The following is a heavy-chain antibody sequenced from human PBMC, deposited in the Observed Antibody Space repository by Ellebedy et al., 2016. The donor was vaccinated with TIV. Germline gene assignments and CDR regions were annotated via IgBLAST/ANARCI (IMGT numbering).Heavy chain of an antibody. CDR1: GYTFPNYG. J-gene: IGHJ4*02. CDR2: VSAYNGDT. D-gene: IGHD5-24*01. Sequence: AASVKVSCKASGYTFPNYGISWLRQAPGQGLEWMGWVSAYNGDTSSAPKFQGRVTLTTDTLTSTAYMELRSLRSDDTAVYYCARDYRDSEVYFDYWGQGSLVTVSS. V-gene: IGHV1-18*04. CDR3: ARDYRDSEVYFDY.